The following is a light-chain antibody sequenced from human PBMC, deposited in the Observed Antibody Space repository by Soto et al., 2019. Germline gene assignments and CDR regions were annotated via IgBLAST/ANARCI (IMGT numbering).Light chain of an antibody. CDR1: QSVISNY. CDR3: QQYGSTPIT. J-gene: IGKJ5*01. CDR2: GAS. Sequence: SALTQSPGTLSLSPGERATLSCRASQSVISNYLAWYQQKPGQAPSLLIYGASNRVTGIPDRFSGSGSGTDFTLTISGLEPEDFGVYYCQQYGSTPITFGQGTRLEI. V-gene: IGKV3-20*01.